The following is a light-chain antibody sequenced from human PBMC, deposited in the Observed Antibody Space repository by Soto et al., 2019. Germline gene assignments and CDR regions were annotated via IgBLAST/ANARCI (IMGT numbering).Light chain of an antibody. CDR1: QSVSSSY. J-gene: IGKJ1*01. Sequence: EIVLTQSPGTLSLSPGERAILSCRASQSVSSSYLAWYRQKPGQAPSLLIYGASSRATGIPARFSGSGSGTDFTLTISRLEPEDFAVYYCQQYGSSPRTFGQGTKVEMK. CDR3: QQYGSSPRT. V-gene: IGKV3-20*01. CDR2: GAS.